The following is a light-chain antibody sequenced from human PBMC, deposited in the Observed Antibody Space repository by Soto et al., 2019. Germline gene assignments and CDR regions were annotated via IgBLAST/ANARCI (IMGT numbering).Light chain of an antibody. CDR2: CAS. CDR3: QQGDNIPLT. Sequence: DIVMTQSPDSLAVSLGERATINCKSSQRVLYSSNTKNCLAWYQQKPGQPPQLLIYCASIRESGVPDRFSGSGAGTECTRTISSLQAEDVAVYYGQQGDNIPLTFGRGTKVEIK. J-gene: IGKJ4*01. CDR1: QRVLYSSNTKNC. V-gene: IGKV4-1*01.